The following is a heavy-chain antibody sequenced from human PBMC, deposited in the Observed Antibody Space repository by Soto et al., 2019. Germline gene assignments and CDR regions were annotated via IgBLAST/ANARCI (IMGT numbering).Heavy chain of an antibody. D-gene: IGHD3-16*02. J-gene: IGHJ4*02. CDR2: IKSKTDGGTT. V-gene: IGHV3-15*07. CDR1: GFTFSNAW. CDR3: TTAPPNDYVWGSYRY. Sequence: GGSLRLSCAASGFTFSNAWMNWVRQAPGKGLEWVGRIKSKTDGGTTDYAAPVKGRFTISRDDSKNTLYLQMNSLKTEDTAVYYCTTAPPNDYVWGSYRYWGQGTLVTVSS.